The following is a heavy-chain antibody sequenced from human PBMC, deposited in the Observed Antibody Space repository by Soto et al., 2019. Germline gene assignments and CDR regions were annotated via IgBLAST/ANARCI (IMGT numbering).Heavy chain of an antibody. CDR1: GYTFNSYG. Sequence: QVQLVQSGAEVKKPGASVKVSCKASGYTFNSYGISWVRQAPGQGLEWMGWISAYNGNTNYVQKVQGRVTMTTDTSTSTADMELRSLRSDDTAVYYCAGGGGNDPRPVDYWGQGTLVTVSS. V-gene: IGHV1-18*01. J-gene: IGHJ4*02. D-gene: IGHD5-12*01. CDR3: AGGGGNDPRPVDY. CDR2: ISAYNGNT.